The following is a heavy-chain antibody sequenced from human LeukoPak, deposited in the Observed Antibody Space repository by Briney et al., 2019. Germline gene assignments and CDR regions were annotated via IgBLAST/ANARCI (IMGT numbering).Heavy chain of an antibody. V-gene: IGHV1-3*01. J-gene: IGHJ4*02. CDR3: ASSGVVTDFDY. CDR1: GYTFTIYA. Sequence: GASVNVSCKASGYTFTIYAMHWVRQAPGQRLEWMGWINAGNGNTKYSQKFQGRVTITRDTSASTAYMELSSLRSEDTAVYYCASSGVVTDFDYWGQGTLVTVSS. D-gene: IGHD4-23*01. CDR2: INAGNGNT.